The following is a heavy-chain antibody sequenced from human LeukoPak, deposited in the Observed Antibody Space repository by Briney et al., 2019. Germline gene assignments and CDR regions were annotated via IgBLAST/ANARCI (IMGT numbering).Heavy chain of an antibody. D-gene: IGHD4-17*01. CDR1: GFTFRSYS. Sequence: GGSLRLSCAASGFTFRSYSMNWVRQAPGKGLEWVSYISSSSSTIYYADSVKGRFTISRDNAKNSLYLQMNSLRAEDTAVYYCASSTTDDPLDYWGQGTLVTVSS. CDR2: ISSSSSTI. V-gene: IGHV3-48*04. CDR3: ASSTTDDPLDY. J-gene: IGHJ4*02.